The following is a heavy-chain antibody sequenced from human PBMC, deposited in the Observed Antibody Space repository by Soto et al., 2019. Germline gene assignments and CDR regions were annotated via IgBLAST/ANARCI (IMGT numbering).Heavy chain of an antibody. Sequence: EVQLVESGGGLVQPGGSLRLSCEASGFTFGTYWMTWVRQPPGKGLECVADIKPDGSERYFVDSVKGRFTISRDNAKNSLYLHMTRLRADDTAVYYCATDLNWEHYWGQGTLVTVSS. J-gene: IGHJ4*02. CDR2: IKPDGSER. CDR1: GFTFGTYW. D-gene: IGHD7-27*01. V-gene: IGHV3-7*04. CDR3: ATDLNWEHY.